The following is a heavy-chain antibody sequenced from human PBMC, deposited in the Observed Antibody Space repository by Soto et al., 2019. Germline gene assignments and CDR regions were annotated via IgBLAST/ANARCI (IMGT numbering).Heavy chain of an antibody. CDR3: VRLKGNSGLDF. CDR1: GDSVSSSSVT. CDR2: TYYRSKWYN. D-gene: IGHD3-22*01. V-gene: IGHV6-1*01. J-gene: IGHJ4*02. Sequence: SQTLSLTCAISGDSVSSSSVTWNWIRQSPSRGLEWLGRTYYRSKWYNDYAESVKSRITINPDTSKNQFSLHLNSVTPEDTAVHYCVRLKGNSGLDFWGQGTLVTVSS.